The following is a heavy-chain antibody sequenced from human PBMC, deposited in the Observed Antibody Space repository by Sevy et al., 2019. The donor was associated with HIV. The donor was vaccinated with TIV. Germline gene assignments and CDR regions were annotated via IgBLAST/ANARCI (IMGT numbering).Heavy chain of an antibody. D-gene: IGHD3-10*01. V-gene: IGHV3-30-3*01. CDR2: ISYDGSNK. CDR1: GFTFSSYA. CDR3: ARSSLHPLWFGEFFFDY. J-gene: IGHJ4*02. Sequence: GGSLRLSCAASGFTFSSYAMHWVHQAPGKGLEWVAVISYDGSNKYYADSVKGRFTISRDNSKNTLYLQMNSLRAEDTAVYYCARSSLHPLWFGEFFFDYWGQGTLVTVSS.